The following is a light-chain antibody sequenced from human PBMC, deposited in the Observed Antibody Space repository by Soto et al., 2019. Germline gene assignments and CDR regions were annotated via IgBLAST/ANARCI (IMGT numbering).Light chain of an antibody. CDR1: SSDVGNYNY. Sequence: QSALTQPASVSESPGQSITISCTGTSSDVGNYNYVSWYQQHPGKAPKLMIYHVTSRPSGVSDRFSGSKSGNTASLTISGLQTDDEADYYCSSFTTSATWVFGGGTRSPS. CDR2: HVT. J-gene: IGLJ3*02. CDR3: SSFTTSATWV. V-gene: IGLV2-14*03.